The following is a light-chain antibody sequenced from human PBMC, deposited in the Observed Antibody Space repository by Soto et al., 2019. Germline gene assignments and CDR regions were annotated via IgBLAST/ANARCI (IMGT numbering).Light chain of an antibody. CDR3: QQSYITPWT. CDR2: TAS. CDR1: QNIDRY. Sequence: DIQMTQFPSSLSASVGDRVTITCRASQNIDRYLNWYQQKPGKAPKLLIYTASNLQSGVPLRFSGSGSGTDLTLTISSLQPEDFATYYCQQSYITPWTFGQGTKVEIK. J-gene: IGKJ1*01. V-gene: IGKV1-39*01.